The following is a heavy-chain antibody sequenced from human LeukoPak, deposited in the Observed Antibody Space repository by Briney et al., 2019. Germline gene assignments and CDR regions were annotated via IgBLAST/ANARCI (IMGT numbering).Heavy chain of an antibody. CDR1: GFTFSSYS. Sequence: GGSLRLSCAASGFTFSSYSMNWVRQAPGKGLEWVSYISSSSSTIYYADSVKGRFTISRDNAKNSLYLQMNSLRAEDTAVYYCARDSAFGGHDYWGQGTMVTVSS. CDR3: ARDSAFGGHDY. J-gene: IGHJ4*02. V-gene: IGHV3-48*01. D-gene: IGHD3-16*01. CDR2: ISSSSSTI.